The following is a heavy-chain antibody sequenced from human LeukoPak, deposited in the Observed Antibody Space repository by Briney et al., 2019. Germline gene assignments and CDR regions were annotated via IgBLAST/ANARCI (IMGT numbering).Heavy chain of an antibody. J-gene: IGHJ6*03. V-gene: IGHV4-39*01. D-gene: IGHD1-1*01. CDR2: IYYSGNT. Sequence: SETLSLTCTVSGVSISSSNSYWGWIRQPPGKGLEWIGSIYYSGNTYYNASLKSQDSISIDTSKNQFSLRLTSLTAADTAVYYWARGLQKEPPPPLIGYYYMDVWGKGTTVTVSS. CDR1: GVSISSSNSY. CDR3: ARGLQKEPPPPLIGYYYMDV.